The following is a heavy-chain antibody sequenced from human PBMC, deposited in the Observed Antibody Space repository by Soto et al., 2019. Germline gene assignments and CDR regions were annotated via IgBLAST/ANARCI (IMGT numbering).Heavy chain of an antibody. J-gene: IGHJ3*02. V-gene: IGHV3-23*01. Sequence: GGSLRLSCAASGFTFSSYAMSWVRQAPGKGLEWVSGISGRGVHKYYADSVKGRFTISRDTSRNTLYLQMNSLRAEDTAVYYCAKDDYYSSAIRGACDIWGQGTMVTVSS. CDR1: GFTFSSYA. CDR2: ISGRGVHK. D-gene: IGHD3-10*01. CDR3: AKDDYYSSAIRGACDI.